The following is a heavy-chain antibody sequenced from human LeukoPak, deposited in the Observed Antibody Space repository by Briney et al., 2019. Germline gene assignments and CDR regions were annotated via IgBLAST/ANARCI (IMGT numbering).Heavy chain of an antibody. Sequence: SQTLSLTCTVSGGSISSGGYYWSWIRQPPGKGLEWIGYIYHSGSSYYNPSLKSRVTISVDRSKNQFSVKLSSVTAADTAVYYCARGGGYSSRFFDYWGQGTLVTVSS. D-gene: IGHD6-13*01. J-gene: IGHJ4*02. CDR3: ARGGGYSSRFFDY. CDR2: IYHSGSS. V-gene: IGHV4-30-2*01. CDR1: GGSISSGGYY.